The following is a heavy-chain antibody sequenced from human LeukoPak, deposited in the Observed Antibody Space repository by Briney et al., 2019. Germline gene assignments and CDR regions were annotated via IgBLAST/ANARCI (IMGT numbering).Heavy chain of an antibody. CDR1: GFTFSSYA. V-gene: IGHV3-23*01. J-gene: IGHJ3*02. CDR2: ISGSGAST. CDR3: ARSLLRFLESGAFDI. D-gene: IGHD3-3*01. Sequence: GGSLRLSCAASGFTFSSYAMSWVRQAPGKGLEWVSVISGSGASTYYADSVKGRFTISRDNSKSTLYLRMNSLRAEDTAVYYCARSLLRFLESGAFDIWGQGTMATVSS.